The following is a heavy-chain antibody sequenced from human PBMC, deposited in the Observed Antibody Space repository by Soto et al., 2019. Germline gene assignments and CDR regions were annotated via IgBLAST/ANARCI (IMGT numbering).Heavy chain of an antibody. CDR3: AKDSDDILTGYLDY. Sequence: GGSLRLSCAASGFTFDDYAMHWVRQAPGKGLEWVSGISWNSGSIGYADSVKGRFTISRDDAKNSLYLQMNSLRAEDTALYYCAKDSDDILTGYLDYWGQGTLVTVSS. CDR1: GFTFDDYA. V-gene: IGHV3-9*01. D-gene: IGHD3-9*01. CDR2: ISWNSGSI. J-gene: IGHJ4*02.